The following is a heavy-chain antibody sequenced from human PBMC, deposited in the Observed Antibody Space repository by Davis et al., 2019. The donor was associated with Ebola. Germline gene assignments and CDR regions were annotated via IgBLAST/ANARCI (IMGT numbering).Heavy chain of an antibody. CDR3: ARETLIGSSTSFYYYYGMDV. J-gene: IGHJ6*02. Sequence: SETLSLTCTVSGGSISSYYWSWIRQPPGKGLEWIGYIYYTGSTNYNPSLKSRVTISVDTSKNQFSLKLSSVTAADTAVYYCARETLIGSSTSFYYYYGMDVWGQGTLVTVSS. CDR1: GGSISSYY. D-gene: IGHD2-2*01. V-gene: IGHV4-59*01. CDR2: IYYTGST.